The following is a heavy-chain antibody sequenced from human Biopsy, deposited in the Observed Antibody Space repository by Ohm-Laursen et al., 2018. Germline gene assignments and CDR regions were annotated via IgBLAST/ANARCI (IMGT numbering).Heavy chain of an antibody. V-gene: IGHV4-61*01. CDR1: GASVTSGSYY. J-gene: IGHJ4*02. Sequence: GTLSLTCTVSGASVTSGSYYWSWIRQPPGKGLEWLGYISNIGSTDYNPSLKSRVTISVDTSKNHFSLKLTSVTAADTAVYYCARESALAGDFDSWGQGTLVTVSS. CDR2: ISNIGST. D-gene: IGHD6-19*01. CDR3: ARESALAGDFDS.